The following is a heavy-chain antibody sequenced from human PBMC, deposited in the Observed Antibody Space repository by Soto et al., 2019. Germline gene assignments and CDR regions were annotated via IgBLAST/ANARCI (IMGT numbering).Heavy chain of an antibody. CDR1: GYSFTSYW. Sequence: ESLKVSCQGSGYSFTSYWISRVRQLPGKGLEWMGRIDPSDSYTNYSPSFQGHVTISADKSISTAYLQWSSLKASDTAMYYCARQGFWSGYYGYYYGMDVWGQGTTVTVSS. CDR2: IDPSDSYT. J-gene: IGHJ6*02. D-gene: IGHD3-3*01. V-gene: IGHV5-10-1*01. CDR3: ARQGFWSGYYGYYYGMDV.